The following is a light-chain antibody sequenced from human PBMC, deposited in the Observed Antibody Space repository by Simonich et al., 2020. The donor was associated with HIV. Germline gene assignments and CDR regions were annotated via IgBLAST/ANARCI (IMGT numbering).Light chain of an antibody. V-gene: IGLV6-57*01. CDR1: SGTIASNY. CDR3: QSYDSSFWV. CDR2: EDN. Sequence: NFMLTQPHSVSESPGKTVTISCTHSSGTIASNYVQWNQQRPGSSPPTVIYEDNQRPSGVPDRFSGSSDSSSTSDSLTSSGLKTEDEADYYCQSYDSSFWVFGGGTKLTVL. J-gene: IGLJ3*02.